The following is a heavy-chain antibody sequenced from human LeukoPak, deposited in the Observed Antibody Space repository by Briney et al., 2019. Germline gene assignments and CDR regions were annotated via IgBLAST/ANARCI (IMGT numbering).Heavy chain of an antibody. Sequence: SETLSLTCIVSGGSISSGGYYWSWIRQPPGKGLEWIGYIYHSGSTYYNPSLKSRVTISVDRSKNQFSLKLSSVTAADTAVYYCARGVGGSSWYPSFDYWGQGTLVTVSS. CDR1: GGSISSGGYY. J-gene: IGHJ4*02. CDR3: ARGVGGSSWYPSFDY. D-gene: IGHD6-13*01. V-gene: IGHV4-30-2*01. CDR2: IYHSGST.